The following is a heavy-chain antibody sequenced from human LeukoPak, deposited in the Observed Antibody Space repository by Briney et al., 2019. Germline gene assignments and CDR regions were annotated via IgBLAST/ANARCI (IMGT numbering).Heavy chain of an antibody. CDR2: INPNSGGT. J-gene: IGHJ3*02. CDR1: GYTFNSYG. CDR3: ARDDGHYGRTFDI. Sequence: ASVKVSCKASGYTFNSYGISWVRLAPGQGLEWMGWINPNSGGTNYAQKFQGRVTMTRDTSISTAYMELSRLRSDDTAVYYCARDDGHYGRTFDIWGQGTMVTVSS. D-gene: IGHD4-17*01. V-gene: IGHV1-2*02.